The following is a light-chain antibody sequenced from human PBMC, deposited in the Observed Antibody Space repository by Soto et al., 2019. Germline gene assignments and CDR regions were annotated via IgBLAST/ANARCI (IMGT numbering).Light chain of an antibody. Sequence: EIVLTQSPGTLCLSPGERATLSCRASQSISSGYLAWYQQKPGQAPRLLIYGASNRATGIPDRFSGSGSGTDFTLTISRLEPEDFAVYYCQQYGSSGTFGQGTKVDIK. J-gene: IGKJ1*01. V-gene: IGKV3-20*01. CDR3: QQYGSSGT. CDR2: GAS. CDR1: QSISSGY.